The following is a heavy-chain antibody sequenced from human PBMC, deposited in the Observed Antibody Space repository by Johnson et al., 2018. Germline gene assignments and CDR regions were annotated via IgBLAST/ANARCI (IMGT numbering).Heavy chain of an antibody. CDR2: ISYDGSNK. CDR3: AKDTATTVPLGDTFDI. D-gene: IGHD4-17*01. V-gene: IGHV3-30*18. J-gene: IGHJ3*02. Sequence: VQLVETGGGVVQPGRSLRLSCAASHFTFSSYGMHWVRQAPGKGLEWVAVISYDGSNKYYAESVKGRFTISRDNSKNTLYLQMNSLRAADTAVYYCAKDTATTVPLGDTFDIWGQGTMVTVSS. CDR1: HFTFSSYG.